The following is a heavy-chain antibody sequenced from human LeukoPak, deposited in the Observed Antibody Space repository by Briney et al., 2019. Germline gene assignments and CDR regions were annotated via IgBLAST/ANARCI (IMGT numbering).Heavy chain of an antibody. D-gene: IGHD1-26*01. J-gene: IGHJ4*02. CDR2: INHSGST. CDR3: ARAQGGSYFDY. Sequence: PSETLSLTCAVYGGSFSGYYWSWIRQPPGKGLEWIGEINHSGSTNYNPSLKSRVTISVDTSKNQFSLKPSSVTAADTAVYYCARAQGGSYFDYWGQGTLVTVSS. CDR1: GGSFSGYY. V-gene: IGHV4-34*01.